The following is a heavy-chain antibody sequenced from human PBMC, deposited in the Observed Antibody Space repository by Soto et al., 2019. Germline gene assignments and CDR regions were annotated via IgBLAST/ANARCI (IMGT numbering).Heavy chain of an antibody. Sequence: QVQLVQSGAEEKKPGASVKVSCKASGYTFTTYPMNWLRQAPGQRPEWMGWINVGNGGTKYSQKFQGRVSITRDTSASTAYMQRSRLRSDDTAVYYCATDRGGYCSGGSCPEAWFDPWGQGTLVTVTS. CDR2: INVGNGGT. J-gene: IGHJ5*02. CDR1: GYTFTTYP. D-gene: IGHD2-15*01. CDR3: ATDRGGYCSGGSCPEAWFDP. V-gene: IGHV1-3*05.